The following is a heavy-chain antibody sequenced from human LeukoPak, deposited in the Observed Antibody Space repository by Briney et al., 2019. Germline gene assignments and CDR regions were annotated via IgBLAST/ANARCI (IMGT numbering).Heavy chain of an antibody. J-gene: IGHJ6*02. Sequence: ASVKVSCKASGYTFTSYYMHWVRQAPGQGLEWMGIINPSGGSTSYAQKFQGRVTMTRDTSTSTVYMELSSLRSEDTAVYYCARDRAGGSSHYYHYGMDVWGQGTTVTVSS. CDR2: INPSGGST. CDR1: GYTFTSYY. D-gene: IGHD1-26*01. V-gene: IGHV1-46*01. CDR3: ARDRAGGSSHYYHYGMDV.